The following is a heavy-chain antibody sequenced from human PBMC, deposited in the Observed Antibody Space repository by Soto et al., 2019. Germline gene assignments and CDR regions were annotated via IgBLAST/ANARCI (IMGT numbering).Heavy chain of an antibody. Sequence: ASVKVSCKASGYTFTSYYTHWVRQAPGQGLEWMGIINPSGGSTSYAQKFQGRVTMTRDTSTSTVYMELSSLRSEDTAVYYCARDVSRIVVVITGGRDVWGQGTTVT. D-gene: IGHD3-22*01. CDR1: GYTFTSYY. J-gene: IGHJ6*02. V-gene: IGHV1-46*01. CDR3: ARDVSRIVVVITGGRDV. CDR2: INPSGGST.